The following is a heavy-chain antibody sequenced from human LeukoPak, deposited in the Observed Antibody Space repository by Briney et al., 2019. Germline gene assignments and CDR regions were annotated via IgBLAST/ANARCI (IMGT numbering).Heavy chain of an antibody. Sequence: ASETLSLTCTVSGGSISSSTYYWSWIRQPPGKGLEWIGYIYYSGSTNYNPSLKSRVTISVDTSKNQFSLKLSSVTAADTAVYYCAREQLWGAFDIWGQGTMVTVSS. V-gene: IGHV4-61*01. CDR3: AREQLWGAFDI. J-gene: IGHJ3*02. CDR1: GGSISSSTYY. CDR2: IYYSGST. D-gene: IGHD5-18*01.